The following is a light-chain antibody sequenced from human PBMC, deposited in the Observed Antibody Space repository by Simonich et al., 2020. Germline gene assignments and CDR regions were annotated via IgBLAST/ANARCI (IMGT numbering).Light chain of an antibody. V-gene: IGKV2-30*02. CDR2: KVS. CDR3: MQGTHWPPWT. Sequence: DVVMTQSPLSLPVTLGQPASISCRSSQSLVHSDGNTALHWFQQRPGQSPRRLIYKVSNRDSGVPDRFSGSWSGTGFTLKISRVEAEDVGVYYCMQGTHWPPWTFGQGTKVEIK. CDR1: QSLVHSDGNTA. J-gene: IGKJ1*01.